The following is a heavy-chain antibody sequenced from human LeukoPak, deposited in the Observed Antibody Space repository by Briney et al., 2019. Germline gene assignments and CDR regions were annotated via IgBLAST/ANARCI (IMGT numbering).Heavy chain of an antibody. V-gene: IGHV4-39*01. D-gene: IGHD6-19*01. CDR3: ARHFPHMDYSGWKQGWFDP. J-gene: IGHJ5*02. CDR1: GDSINSRSYY. Sequence: SETLSLTCTVSGDSINSRSYYWGWIRQPPGKGLEWFGSIYYSGITYYNPSLKSRVTISVDTSESQFSLMLISVTAADTAVYYCARHFPHMDYSGWKQGWFDPWGQGTLVTVSS. CDR2: IYYSGIT.